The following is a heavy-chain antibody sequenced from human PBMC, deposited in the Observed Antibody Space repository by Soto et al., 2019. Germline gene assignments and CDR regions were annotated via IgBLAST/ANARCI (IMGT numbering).Heavy chain of an antibody. CDR1: GFSFSDFG. V-gene: IGHV3-30*18. D-gene: IGHD2-15*01. CDR2: VSNAGSST. J-gene: IGHJ4*02. Sequence: GGSLRLSCAASGFSFSDFGMYWFRQAPGKGLEWVAVVSNAGSSTFYVDSVKGRFTISRDNSKRTVYLQMNSLRAEDTAVYYCAKGYLYCSGGSCYGPVDFWGQGTLVTVSS. CDR3: AKGYLYCSGGSCYGPVDF.